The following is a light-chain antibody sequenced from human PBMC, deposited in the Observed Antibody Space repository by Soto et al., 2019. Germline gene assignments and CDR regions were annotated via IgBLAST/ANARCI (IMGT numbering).Light chain of an antibody. CDR1: QSVSSN. Sequence: EMVMRQSPGTLSVSPGEIATLSCRASQSVSSNLAWYQQKPGQAPRLLIYGASSRATGIPDRFSGSGSGTDFTLTISRLEPEDFAVYYCQQYGSSPITFGQGTRLEIK. J-gene: IGKJ5*01. CDR2: GAS. CDR3: QQYGSSPIT. V-gene: IGKV3-20*01.